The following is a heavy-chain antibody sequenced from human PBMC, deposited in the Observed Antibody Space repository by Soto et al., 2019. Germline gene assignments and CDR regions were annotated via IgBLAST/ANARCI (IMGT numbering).Heavy chain of an antibody. Sequence: ASVKVSCKASGYTFTRYAMHGVRQAPGERLEWMGWINAGNGNTKYSQKFQGRVTITRDTSASTAYMELSSLRSEDTAVYYCASNVAGRGRGDCTNGVCYPQNYYYYYGMDVWGQGTTVTVSS. D-gene: IGHD2-8*01. V-gene: IGHV1-3*01. CDR2: INAGNGNT. CDR1: GYTFTRYA. CDR3: ASNVAGRGRGDCTNGVCYPQNYYYYYGMDV. J-gene: IGHJ6*02.